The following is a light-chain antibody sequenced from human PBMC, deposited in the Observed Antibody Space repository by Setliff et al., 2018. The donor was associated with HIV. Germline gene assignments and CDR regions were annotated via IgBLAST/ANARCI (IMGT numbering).Light chain of an antibody. CDR1: NIGSKS. CDR3: QVWDSSTDHPYV. CDR2: YDN. Sequence: SYELTQPPSVSVAPGKTARITCGGNNIGSKSVHRYQQKPGQAPILVIYYDNDRPSGIPERFSGSNSGNTATLTISRVEAGDEADYYCQVWDSSTDHPYVFGTGTKVTVL. V-gene: IGLV3-21*04. J-gene: IGLJ1*01.